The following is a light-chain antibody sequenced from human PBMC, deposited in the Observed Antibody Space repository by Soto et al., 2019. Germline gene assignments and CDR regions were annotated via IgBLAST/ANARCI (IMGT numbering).Light chain of an antibody. CDR3: QQCAHSPLT. CDR1: QSVSKNY. V-gene: IGKV3-20*01. J-gene: IGKJ1*01. Sequence: EIVLTQSPGTLSLSPGERATLSCRASQSVSKNYLAWYQQKPGQAPRLLIYDAFNRATGIPDRFSGSGSGTDFTLTISRLEPEDSAVYYCQQCAHSPLTFGQGTKVEIK. CDR2: DAF.